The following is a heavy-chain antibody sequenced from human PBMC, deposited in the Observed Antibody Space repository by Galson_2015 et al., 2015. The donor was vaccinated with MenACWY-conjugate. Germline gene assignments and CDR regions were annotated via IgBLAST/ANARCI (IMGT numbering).Heavy chain of an antibody. D-gene: IGHD5-24*01. J-gene: IGHJ4*02. CDR3: ATSGPEMAKFDRHG. Sequence: SLRLSCAASGFTFANAWMAWVRQAPGKGLEWVGHIKSKTYGGTTDYAAPVKGRFTISRDDSKNTLYLQLNGLKTEDTAVYYCATSGPEMAKFDRHGWGQGTPVTVSS. CDR2: IKSKTYGGTT. V-gene: IGHV3-15*01. CDR1: GFTFANAW.